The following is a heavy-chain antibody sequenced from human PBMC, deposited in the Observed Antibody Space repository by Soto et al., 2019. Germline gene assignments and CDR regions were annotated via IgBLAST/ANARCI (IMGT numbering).Heavy chain of an antibody. J-gene: IGHJ3*02. CDR1: GSSVSKAW. D-gene: IGHD1-20*01. Sequence: GSSVSKAWMNWVRQATGKGLEWVGRIKSKTDGGTTDYAAPVKGRFTISRDDSKNTLYLQMNSLKTEDTAVYYCTTRYNWNDGKSDAFDIWGQGTMVTVSS. CDR2: IKSKTDGGTT. V-gene: IGHV3-15*07. CDR3: TTRYNWNDGKSDAFDI.